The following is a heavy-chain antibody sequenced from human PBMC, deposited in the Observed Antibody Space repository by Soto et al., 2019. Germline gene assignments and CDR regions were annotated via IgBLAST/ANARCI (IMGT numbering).Heavy chain of an antibody. Sequence: QVQLVQSGAEVKKPGASVKVSCKASGYTFTSYAMHWVRQAPGQRLEWMGWISAGNGNTKYSQKFQGRVTITRDTSASTAYMELSSLRSEDTAVYYCASGYDFWSGGAYMDVWGKGTTVTVSS. CDR3: ASGYDFWSGGAYMDV. V-gene: IGHV1-3*01. CDR1: GYTFTSYA. J-gene: IGHJ6*03. CDR2: ISAGNGNT. D-gene: IGHD3-3*01.